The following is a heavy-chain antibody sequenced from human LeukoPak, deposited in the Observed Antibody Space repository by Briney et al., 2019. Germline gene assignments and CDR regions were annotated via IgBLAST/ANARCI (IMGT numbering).Heavy chain of an antibody. D-gene: IGHD4-23*01. V-gene: IGHV4-61*02. CDR3: ASLDYGGNRGYYFDY. CDR1: GGSISSGSYY. Sequence: SQTLSLTCTVSGGSISSGSYYWSWIRQPAGKGLEWIGRIYTSGSTNYNPFLKSRVTISVDTSKNQFSLKLSSVTAADTAVYYCASLDYGGNRGYYFDYWGQGTLVTVSS. J-gene: IGHJ4*02. CDR2: IYTSGST.